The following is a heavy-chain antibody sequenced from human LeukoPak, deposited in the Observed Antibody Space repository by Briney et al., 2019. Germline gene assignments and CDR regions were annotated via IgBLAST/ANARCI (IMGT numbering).Heavy chain of an antibody. J-gene: IGHJ4*02. V-gene: IGHV4-59*01. CDR2: IYYSGST. CDR1: GGPISSYY. CDR3: SGRERFYYDSSGYRDY. Sequence: SETLSLTCTVSGGPISSYYWSWILQPPGKGLEWIGYIYYSGSTNYNPSLKSRVTISVDTSKNQFSLKLSSVTAADTAVYYCSGRERFYYDSSGYRDYWGQGSLVTVSS. D-gene: IGHD3-22*01.